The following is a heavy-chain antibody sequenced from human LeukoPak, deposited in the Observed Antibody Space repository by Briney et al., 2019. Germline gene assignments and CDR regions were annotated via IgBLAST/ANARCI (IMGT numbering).Heavy chain of an antibody. CDR1: GYRFTSYW. V-gene: IGHV5-51*01. J-gene: IGHJ4*02. Sequence: NHGESLKISCKGSGYRFTSYWIGWVRQMPGKGLDWMGIIYPGDSDTRYSPSFQGQVTISADKSISTAYLQWSSLKASDTAMYYCARRRDGYNRGYFDYWGQGTLVTVSS. CDR3: ARRRDGYNRGYFDY. CDR2: IYPGDSDT. D-gene: IGHD5-24*01.